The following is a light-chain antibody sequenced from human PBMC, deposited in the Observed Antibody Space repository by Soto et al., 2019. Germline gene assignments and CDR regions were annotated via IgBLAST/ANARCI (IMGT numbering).Light chain of an antibody. CDR1: QSISDT. V-gene: IGKV3-15*01. Sequence: EIVMRQSPATLSVSPGGRATLSCRASQSISDTLAWYQQKPGQAPRLLIYGASTRAPGFPARLSGSGSGTDFTLTISSLQSEDFAVYYCQQYNNWPWTFGQGTKVDI. CDR2: GAS. CDR3: QQYNNWPWT. J-gene: IGKJ1*01.